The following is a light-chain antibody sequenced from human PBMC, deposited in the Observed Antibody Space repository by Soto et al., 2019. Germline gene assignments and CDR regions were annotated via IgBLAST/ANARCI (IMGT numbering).Light chain of an antibody. Sequence: ETVLTQSPGTVSLSPGERATLSCTTSQTGNSDYLAWYQQKPGQAHRLLIYGVFNRATGIPDRFSGSGSGTYFTLTISGLEPEDSAVYYCQHYDGSPRTFGQGTNLEI. J-gene: IGKJ2*01. CDR2: GVF. CDR1: QTGNSDY. CDR3: QHYDGSPRT. V-gene: IGKV3-20*01.